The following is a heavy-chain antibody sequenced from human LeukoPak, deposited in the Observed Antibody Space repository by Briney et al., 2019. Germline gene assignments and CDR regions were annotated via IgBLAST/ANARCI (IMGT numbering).Heavy chain of an antibody. D-gene: IGHD4-17*01. Sequence: GGSLRLSCAASGFTFTDYAMNWVRHAPGKGLEWVSGISYGGDNTYYAVSVKGRFTISRDNPRNTLNLTLNSLRAEDTAVYYCAKDPHPYGDSVGGYHFDYWGQGTLVTVSS. J-gene: IGHJ4*02. CDR1: GFTFTDYA. CDR2: ISYGGDNT. V-gene: IGHV3-23*01. CDR3: AKDPHPYGDSVGGYHFDY.